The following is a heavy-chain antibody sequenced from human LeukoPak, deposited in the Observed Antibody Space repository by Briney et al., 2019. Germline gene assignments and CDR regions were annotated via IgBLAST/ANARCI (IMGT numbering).Heavy chain of an antibody. J-gene: IGHJ4*02. V-gene: IGHV3-21*05. CDR2: ISSSNSAI. CDR1: GFTFSSYS. D-gene: IGHD3-3*01. CDR3: ARAVGYFDY. Sequence: GGSLRLSCAASGFTFSSYSMNWVRQAPGKGLEWVSYISSSNSAIYYADSVKGRFTISRDNAKNSLYLQMNSLRAEDTAVYYCARAVGYFDYWGQGTLVTVSS.